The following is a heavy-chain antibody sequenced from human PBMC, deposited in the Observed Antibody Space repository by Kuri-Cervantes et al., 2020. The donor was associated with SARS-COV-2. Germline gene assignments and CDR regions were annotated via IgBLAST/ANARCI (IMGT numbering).Heavy chain of an antibody. J-gene: IGHJ1*01. Sequence: GESLKISCAASGFTFSSYAMNWVRQAPGKGLEWVSVIGGSGVRTNYADSVKGRFTISRDNSKNMLYLQMNSLRAEDTAVYYCAKVGGHREYFQNWGQGTLVTVSS. V-gene: IGHV3-23*01. D-gene: IGHD3-16*01. CDR1: GFTFSSYA. CDR3: AKVGGHREYFQN. CDR2: IGGSGVRT.